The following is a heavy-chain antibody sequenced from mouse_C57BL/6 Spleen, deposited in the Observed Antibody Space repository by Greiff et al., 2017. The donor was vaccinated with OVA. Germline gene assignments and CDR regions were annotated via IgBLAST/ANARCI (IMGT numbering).Heavy chain of an antibody. CDR2: IYPGDGDT. CDR3: ARGRDYGSSGFDY. D-gene: IGHD1-1*01. V-gene: IGHV1-80*01. CDR1: GYAFSSYW. J-gene: IGHJ2*01. Sequence: QVQLQQSGAELVKPGASVKISCKASGYAFSSYWMNWVKQRPGKGLEWIGQIYPGDGDTNYNGKFKGKATLTADKSSSTAYMQLSSLTSEDSAVYFCARGRDYGSSGFDYWGQGTTLTVSS.